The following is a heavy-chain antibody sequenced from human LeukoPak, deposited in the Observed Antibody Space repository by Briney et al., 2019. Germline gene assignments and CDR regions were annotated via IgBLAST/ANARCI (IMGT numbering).Heavy chain of an antibody. J-gene: IGHJ4*02. V-gene: IGHV4-61*02. CDR1: GGSISSGSYY. D-gene: IGHD2-15*01. CDR3: AREGMVAYFDY. CDR2: IYTSGST. Sequence: PSETLSLTCTVSGGSISSGSYYWSWIRQPAGKGLEWIGRIYTSGSTNYNPSLKSRVTISVDTSKNQFFLKLSSVTAADTAVYYCAREGMVAYFDYWGQGTLVTVSS.